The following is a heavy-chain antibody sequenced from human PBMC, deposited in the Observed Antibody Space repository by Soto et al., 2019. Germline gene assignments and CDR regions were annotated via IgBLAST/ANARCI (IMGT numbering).Heavy chain of an antibody. V-gene: IGHV4-61*01. CDR1: GASVNNGSYY. CDR3: ARPSRGYIFGYYFDS. CDR2: GYYSVRT. D-gene: IGHD5-18*01. Sequence: PSETLSITCTVAGASVNNGSYYWIWIRQSPGKGLDWIGYGYYSVRTTCNPSRKSRFTISVGTSKNQLFLKVKSVTAADMAVYYCARPSRGYIFGYYFDSGGQGTQVTFSS. J-gene: IGHJ4*02.